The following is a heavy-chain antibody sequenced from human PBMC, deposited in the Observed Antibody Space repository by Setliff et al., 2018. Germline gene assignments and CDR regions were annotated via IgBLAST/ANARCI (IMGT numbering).Heavy chain of an antibody. CDR3: AREGWNGNAFDI. CDR2: IYHSGSS. J-gene: IGHJ3*02. V-gene: IGHV4-39*07. D-gene: IGHD1-1*01. Sequence: PSETLSLTCTVSGGSISSMSYYWGWIRQPPGKGLEWIGSIYHSGSSYYNSSLKRRVNMSADSSKNNLSLRLKYVTAADTAVYYCAREGWNGNAFDIWGPGTMVTVSS. CDR1: GGSISSMSYY.